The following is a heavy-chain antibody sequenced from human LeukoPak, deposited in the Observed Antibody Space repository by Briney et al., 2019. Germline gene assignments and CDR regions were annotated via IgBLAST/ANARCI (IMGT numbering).Heavy chain of an antibody. CDR2: INPSGGST. D-gene: IGHD1-1*01. CDR1: GYTFTSYY. J-gene: IGHJ4*02. Sequence: APVKVSCKASGYTFTSYYMHWVRQAPGQGLEWMGIINPSGGSTSYAQKFQGRVTMTRDTSTSTVYMELSSLRSEDTAVYYCARRFWNDPVDYWGQGTLVTVSS. V-gene: IGHV1-46*01. CDR3: ARRFWNDPVDY.